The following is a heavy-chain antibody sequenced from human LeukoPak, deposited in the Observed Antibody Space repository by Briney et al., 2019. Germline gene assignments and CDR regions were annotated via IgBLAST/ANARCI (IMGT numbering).Heavy chain of an antibody. Sequence: SGTLSLTCAVSGGSISSSNWWSWVRQPPGKGLEWIGEIYHSGSTNYNPSLKSRVTISVDKSKNQFSLKLSSVTAADTAVYYCARVTVGELSSGYGMDVWGQGTTVTVSS. CDR2: IYHSGST. CDR1: GGSISSSNW. D-gene: IGHD3-16*02. CDR3: ARVTVGELSSGYGMDV. V-gene: IGHV4-4*02. J-gene: IGHJ6*02.